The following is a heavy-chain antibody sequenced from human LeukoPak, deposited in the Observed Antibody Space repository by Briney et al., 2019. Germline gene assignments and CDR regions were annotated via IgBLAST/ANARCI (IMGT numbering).Heavy chain of an antibody. CDR1: GGSVSSGSYY. V-gene: IGHV4-61*01. Sequence: SETLSLTCTVSGGSVSSGSYYGSWIRQPPGKGLEWIGYIYYSGSTNYNPSLKSRVTISVDTSKNQFSLKLSSVSAADTAVYYCARRYRSDAFDYWGQGTLVTVSS. D-gene: IGHD6-25*01. J-gene: IGHJ4*02. CDR3: ARRYRSDAFDY. CDR2: IYYSGST.